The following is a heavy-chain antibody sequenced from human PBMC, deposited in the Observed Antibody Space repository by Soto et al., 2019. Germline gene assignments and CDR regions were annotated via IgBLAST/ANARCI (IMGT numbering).Heavy chain of an antibody. CDR1: GFTFSNAW. D-gene: IGHD1-20*01. Sequence: GGSLRLSCAASGFTFSNAWMSWVRQAPGKGLEWVGRIKSKTDGGTTDYAAPVKGRFTISRDDSKNTLYLQMNSLKTEDTAVYYCTTGSPSITGIPDAFDIWGQGTMVTVSS. CDR2: IKSKTDGGTT. V-gene: IGHV3-15*01. CDR3: TTGSPSITGIPDAFDI. J-gene: IGHJ3*02.